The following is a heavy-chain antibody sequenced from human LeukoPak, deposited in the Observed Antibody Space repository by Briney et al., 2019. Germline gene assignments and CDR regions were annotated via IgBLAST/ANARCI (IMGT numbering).Heavy chain of an antibody. J-gene: IGHJ6*03. D-gene: IGHD6-13*01. V-gene: IGHV3-48*03. CDR3: SRRNFAAAGYYHYHYMDV. CDR2: ISSSGSTI. CDR1: GFTFSSYE. Sequence: GGSLRLSCAASGFTFSSYEMNWVRQAPGKGLEWVSYISSSGSTIYYADSVKGRFTISRDNAKNSLYLQMNSLRAEDTAVYYCSRRNFAAAGYYHYHYMDVWGKGTTVTVSS.